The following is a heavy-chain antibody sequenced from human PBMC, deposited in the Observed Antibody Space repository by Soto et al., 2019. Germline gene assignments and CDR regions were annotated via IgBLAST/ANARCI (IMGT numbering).Heavy chain of an antibody. D-gene: IGHD3-22*01. J-gene: IGHJ6*02. Sequence: ASVKVSCKSSGYTFTNYYMHCGRQPPGQQLERMGITNPTGGSTSYAQKCQGRAIMTGDTSTSTVYMQLTSLRSEDTAVYYCARAIKRMAQGTGYHLSLYYFYGLDVWGQGTTVTVSS. CDR1: GYTFTNYY. CDR2: TNPTGGST. V-gene: IGHV1-46*01. CDR3: ARAIKRMAQGTGYHLSLYYFYGLDV.